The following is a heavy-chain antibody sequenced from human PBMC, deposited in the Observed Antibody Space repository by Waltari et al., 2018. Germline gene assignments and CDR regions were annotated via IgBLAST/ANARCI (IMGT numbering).Heavy chain of an antibody. Sequence: QLQLQESGPGLVKPPETLSPTCTVSGGSISSRSYYWGWIRQSPGKGLEWIGSIYYSGSTYYNPTLKSRVTISGDTSKNQFSLKLSSVTAADTAVYYCAKHWKKSGYRFDPWSQGTLVTVSS. CDR1: GGSISSRSYY. CDR2: IYYSGST. D-gene: IGHD5-12*01. J-gene: IGHJ5*02. CDR3: AKHWKKSGYRFDP. V-gene: IGHV4-39*01.